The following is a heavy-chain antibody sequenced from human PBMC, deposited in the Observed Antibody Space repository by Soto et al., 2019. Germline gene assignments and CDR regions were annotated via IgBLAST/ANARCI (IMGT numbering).Heavy chain of an antibody. V-gene: IGHV3-74*01. CDR1: GVTFSSYG. J-gene: IGHJ4*02. CDR3: TTAFDF. CDR2: IDRDGSGT. Sequence: GGSLRLSCAASGVTFSSYGMHWGLQVPGGGRVWFSRIDRDGSGTSYADSVKGRVTISIDNAKNMLYLQMNSLRAEDTAIYYCTTAFDFWGQGALVTVSS.